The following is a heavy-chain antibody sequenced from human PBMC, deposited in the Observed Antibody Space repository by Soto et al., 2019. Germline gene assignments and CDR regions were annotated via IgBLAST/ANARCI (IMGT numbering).Heavy chain of an antibody. D-gene: IGHD2-15*01. CDR1: GFTFSSYS. Sequence: PGGSLRLSCAASGFTFSSYSMNWVRQAPGKGLEWVSSISSSSSYIYYADSVKGRFTISRDNAKNSLYLQMNSLRAEDTAVYYCARLPRTFRYCSGGSCYTGGGYYFDYWGQGTLVTVSS. CDR2: ISSSSSYI. J-gene: IGHJ4*02. V-gene: IGHV3-21*01. CDR3: ARLPRTFRYCSGGSCYTGGGYYFDY.